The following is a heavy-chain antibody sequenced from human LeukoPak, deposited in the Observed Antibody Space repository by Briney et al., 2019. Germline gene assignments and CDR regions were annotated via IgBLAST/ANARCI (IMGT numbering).Heavy chain of an antibody. V-gene: IGHV1-2*02. D-gene: IGHD2-2*01. J-gene: IGHJ5*02. Sequence: ASVKVSCKASGYTFTSYYMHWVRQAPGQGLEWMGWINPNSGGTNYAQKFQGRVTITRDTSISTAYMELSRLRSDDTAVYYCARGYCSSTSCYNWFDPWGQGTLVTVSS. CDR2: INPNSGGT. CDR3: ARGYCSSTSCYNWFDP. CDR1: GYTFTSYY.